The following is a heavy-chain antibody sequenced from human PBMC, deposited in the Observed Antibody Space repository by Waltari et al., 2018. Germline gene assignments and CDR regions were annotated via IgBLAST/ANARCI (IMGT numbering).Heavy chain of an antibody. CDR1: GFTFNPCG. CDR2: INQDGSDR. D-gene: IGHD3-22*01. Sequence: EVQLLESGGGLVQPGGSLRLSCGASGFTFNPCGMSWIRQASGKGLEGVATINQDGSDRRYVDSVKDRFTISRDNARNSLFLQMNSLTAEDTAMYYCARVPYYINIWFDSWGQGTLVTVSS. J-gene: IGHJ5*01. V-gene: IGHV3-7*01. CDR3: ARVPYYINIWFDS.